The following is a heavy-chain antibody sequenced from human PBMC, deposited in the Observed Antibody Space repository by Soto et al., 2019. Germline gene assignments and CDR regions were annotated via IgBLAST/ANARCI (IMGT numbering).Heavy chain of an antibody. V-gene: IGHV3-74*01. D-gene: IGHD4-17*01. CDR2: INSDGGST. CDR3: ALSHTVTTDY. CDR1: RLTFSSYW. J-gene: IGHJ4*02. Sequence: EVQLVESGGGLVQPGGSLRLSCAASRLTFSSYWMNWVRQAPGKGLVWVSRINSDGGSTSYADSVKGRFTISRDNAKNTLYLQMNSLRAEDTAVYYCALSHTVTTDYWGQGTLVTVSS.